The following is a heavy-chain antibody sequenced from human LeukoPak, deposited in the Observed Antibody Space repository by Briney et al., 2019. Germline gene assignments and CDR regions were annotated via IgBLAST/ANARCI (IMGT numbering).Heavy chain of an antibody. J-gene: IGHJ4*02. Sequence: QAGESLRLSCAASGFTFSSYSMNWVRQAPGKGLEWVSYISSSSSTIYYADSVKGRFTISRDNAKNSLYLQMNSLRAEDTAVYYCARNPGGAVAGNFDYWGQGTLVTVSS. D-gene: IGHD6-19*01. V-gene: IGHV3-48*01. CDR1: GFTFSSYS. CDR2: ISSSSSTI. CDR3: ARNPGGAVAGNFDY.